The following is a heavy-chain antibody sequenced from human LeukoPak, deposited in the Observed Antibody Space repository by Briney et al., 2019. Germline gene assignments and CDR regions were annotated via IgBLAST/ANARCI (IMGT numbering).Heavy chain of an antibody. D-gene: IGHD2-15*01. CDR1: GYSISSGYY. J-gene: IGHJ4*02. CDR3: ARAGYCSGGSCYRLGIFDY. V-gene: IGHV4-38-2*02. Sequence: PSETLSLTCTVSGYSISSGYYWAWIRQPAGKGLEWIGSIYHSGSTYYNPSLKSRVTISVDTSKNQFSLKLSSVTAADTAVYYCARAGYCSGGSCYRLGIFDYWGQGTLVTVSS. CDR2: IYHSGST.